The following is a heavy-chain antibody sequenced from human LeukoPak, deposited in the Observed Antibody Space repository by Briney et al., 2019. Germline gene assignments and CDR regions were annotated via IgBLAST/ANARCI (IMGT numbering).Heavy chain of an antibody. CDR1: GYSFTSYW. J-gene: IGHJ4*02. CDR2: IYPGDSDT. V-gene: IGHV5-51*01. Sequence: GESLKISCXASGYSFTSYWIAWVRQMPGKGLEWMGIIYPGDSDTRYSPSFQGPVTISSDKSISTAYLQWRSLRASDSAVYSCARLAYSSGWYVGAMDYWGQGTLVTVSS. D-gene: IGHD6-19*01. CDR3: ARLAYSSGWYVGAMDY.